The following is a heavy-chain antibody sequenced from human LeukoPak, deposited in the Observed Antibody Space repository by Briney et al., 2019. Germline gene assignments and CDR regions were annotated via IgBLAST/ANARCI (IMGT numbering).Heavy chain of an antibody. D-gene: IGHD6-19*01. CDR3: ASDLAGVDY. V-gene: IGHV4-59*13. CDR2: IYYSGST. CDR1: GGSISSYY. Sequence: SETLSLTCTVSGGSISSYYWSWIRQPPGKGLEWVGYIYYSGSTNYNPSLKSRVTISVDTSKNQFSLKLSSVTAADTAVYYCASDLAGVDYWGQGTLVTVSS. J-gene: IGHJ4*02.